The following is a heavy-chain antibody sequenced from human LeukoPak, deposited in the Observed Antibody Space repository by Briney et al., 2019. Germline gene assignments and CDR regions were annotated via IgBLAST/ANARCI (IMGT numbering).Heavy chain of an antibody. Sequence: SETLSLTCTVSGGSISSGDYYWSWIRQPPGKGLEWIGYIYYSGSTYYNPSLKSRVTISVDTSKNQSSLKLSSVTAADTAVYYCARTYDFWSGYSSHFDYWGQGTLVTVSS. D-gene: IGHD3-3*01. CDR1: GGSISSGDYY. V-gene: IGHV4-30-4*08. CDR2: IYYSGST. J-gene: IGHJ4*02. CDR3: ARTYDFWSGYSSHFDY.